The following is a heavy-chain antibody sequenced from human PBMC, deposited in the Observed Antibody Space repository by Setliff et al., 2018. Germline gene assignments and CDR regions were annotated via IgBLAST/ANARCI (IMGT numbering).Heavy chain of an antibody. CDR1: GDSISRYY. J-gene: IGHJ4*02. V-gene: IGHV4-59*01. D-gene: IGHD5-12*01. CDR3: ARFLNPRDGYQNSPGFDF. CDR2: IQNGGNT. Sequence: PSETLSLTCTVSGDSISRYYWSWIRQPPGKGLEWIGYIQNGGNTKYNPSLGSRITMSVDTSKNQFSLKLSSVTAADTAVYYCARFLNPRDGYQNSPGFDFWGQGTLVTVS.